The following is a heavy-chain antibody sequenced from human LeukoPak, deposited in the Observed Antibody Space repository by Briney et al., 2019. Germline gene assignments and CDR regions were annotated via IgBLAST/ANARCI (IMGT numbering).Heavy chain of an antibody. CDR2: IRYDGSNK. D-gene: IGHD3-22*01. CDR3: AKDRYYDRYYFDY. J-gene: IGHJ4*02. V-gene: IGHV3-30*02. CDR1: GFTFSSYG. Sequence: PGGSLRLSCAASGFTFSSYGMHWVRQAPGKGLEWVAFIRYDGSNKYYADSVKGRFTISRDNSKNTLYLQMNSLRAEDTAVYYCAKDRYYDRYYFDYWGQGTLVTVSS.